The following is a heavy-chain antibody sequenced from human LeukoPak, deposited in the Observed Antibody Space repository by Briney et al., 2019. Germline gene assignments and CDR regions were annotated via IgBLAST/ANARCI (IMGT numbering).Heavy chain of an antibody. D-gene: IGHD2-2*01. V-gene: IGHV3-23*01. CDR2: ISGSGGST. J-gene: IGHJ3*02. CDR1: GFTFSSYA. CDR3: AKDLGSPSTSYLRDAFDI. Sequence: GGSLRLSCAASGFTFSSYAMSWVRQAPGKGLEWVSAISGSGGSTYYADSVKGRFTISRDNSKNTLYLQMNSLRAEDTAVYYCAKDLGSPSTSYLRDAFDIWGQGTMVTVSS.